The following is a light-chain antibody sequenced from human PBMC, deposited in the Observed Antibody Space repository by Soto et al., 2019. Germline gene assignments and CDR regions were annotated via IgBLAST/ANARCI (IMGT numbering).Light chain of an antibody. CDR2: GAS. CDR1: QSVSSSY. V-gene: IGKV3-20*01. CDR3: YQYPGYT. Sequence: EIVLTQSPGTLSLSPGERATLSCRASQSVSSSYLAWYQQKPGQAPRLLIYGASGRATGIPDRFSGSGSGTDFTLTISRLEPDDFAVYYCYQYPGYTFGQGTKLEIK. J-gene: IGKJ2*01.